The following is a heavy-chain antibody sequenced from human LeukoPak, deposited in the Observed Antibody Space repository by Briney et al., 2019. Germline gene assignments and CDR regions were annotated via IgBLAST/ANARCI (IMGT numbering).Heavy chain of an antibody. D-gene: IGHD6-13*01. V-gene: IGHV1-2*02. CDR3: ARVLAGYKNTWYTSRFQY. Sequence: ASVKVSCKASGYTFTGYYMHWVRQAPGQGLEWMGYINPSNGDTHYAQKFQGRVTMTRDTSISTGYMDLSRLTSDDTAVYYCARVLAGYKNTWYTSRFQYWGQGTLVIVSS. J-gene: IGHJ1*01. CDR2: INPSNGDT. CDR1: GYTFTGYY.